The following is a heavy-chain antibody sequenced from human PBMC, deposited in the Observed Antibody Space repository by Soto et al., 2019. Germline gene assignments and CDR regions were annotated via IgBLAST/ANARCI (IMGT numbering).Heavy chain of an antibody. V-gene: IGHV3-21*01. Sequence: VGSLRLSCAASGFTFSSYSMNWVRQAPGKGLEWVSSISSSSSYIYYADSVKGRFTISRDNAKNSLYLQMNSLRAEDTAVYYCARDRSEAFDYWGQGTLVTVSS. CDR3: ARDRSEAFDY. J-gene: IGHJ4*02. CDR1: GFTFSSYS. CDR2: ISSSSSYI.